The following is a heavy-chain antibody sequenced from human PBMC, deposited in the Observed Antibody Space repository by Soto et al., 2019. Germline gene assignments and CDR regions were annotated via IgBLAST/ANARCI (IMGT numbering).Heavy chain of an antibody. D-gene: IGHD1-7*01. Sequence: QVQLQQWGAGLLKPSETLSLTCAVYGGSFSGYYWSWIRQPPGKGLEWIGEINHSGSTNYNPSLKRRVTISVDTSKNQFSLKLSSVTAADTAVYYCARGTGTTRRALGHRWFDPWGQGTLVTVSS. V-gene: IGHV4-34*01. CDR2: INHSGST. CDR3: ARGTGTTRRALGHRWFDP. J-gene: IGHJ5*02. CDR1: GGSFSGYY.